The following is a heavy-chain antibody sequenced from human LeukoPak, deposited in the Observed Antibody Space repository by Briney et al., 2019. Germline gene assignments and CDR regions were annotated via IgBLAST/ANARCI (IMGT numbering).Heavy chain of an antibody. D-gene: IGHD1/OR15-1a*01. CDR2: IIPILGIA. CDR1: GGTFSSYA. V-gene: IGHV1-69*04. CDR3: ARDPKQGWFDP. J-gene: IGHJ5*02. Sequence: GSSGKVSCKASGGTFSSYAISWVRQAPGQGLEWMGRIIPILGIANYAQKFQGRVTITADKSTSTAYMELSSLGSEDTAVFYCARDPKQGWFDPWGQGTLVTVSS.